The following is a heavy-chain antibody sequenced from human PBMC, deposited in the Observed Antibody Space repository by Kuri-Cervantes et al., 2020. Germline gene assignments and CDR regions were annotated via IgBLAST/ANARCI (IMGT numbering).Heavy chain of an antibody. V-gene: IGHV1-18*01. D-gene: IGHD1-1*01. CDR2: ISAYNGDT. CDR1: GYTFTSYG. Sequence: ASVKVSCKASGYTFTSYGISWVRQAPGQGLERMGWISAYNGDTNYAQKLQGRVTMTTDTSTSTAYMELSGLRSGDTAVYYCARATTWTGDYYYVDVWGKGTTVTVSS. J-gene: IGHJ6*03. CDR3: ARATTWTGDYYYVDV.